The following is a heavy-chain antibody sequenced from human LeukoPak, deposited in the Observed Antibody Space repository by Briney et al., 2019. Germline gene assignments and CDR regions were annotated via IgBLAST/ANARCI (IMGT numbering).Heavy chain of an antibody. Sequence: SETLSLTCTVSGGSISSSSYYWGWIRQPPGKGLEWIGSIYYSGSTYYNPSLKSRVTISVDTSKNQFSLKLSPVTAADTAVDYCATRPPMVRGVQIDYWGQGTLVTVSS. V-gene: IGHV4-39*01. J-gene: IGHJ4*02. CDR3: ATRPPMVRGVQIDY. CDR2: IYYSGST. CDR1: GGSISSSSYY. D-gene: IGHD3-10*01.